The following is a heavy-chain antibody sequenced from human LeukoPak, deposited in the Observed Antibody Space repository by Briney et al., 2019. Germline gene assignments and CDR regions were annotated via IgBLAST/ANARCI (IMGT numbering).Heavy chain of an antibody. Sequence: SETLSLTYTVSGGSISSYYWSWIRQPPGKGLEWIGEINHSGSTNYNPSLKSRVTISVDTSKNQFSLKLSSVTAADTAVYYCARRRSYYYDSSGYYYWGQGTLVTVSS. CDR1: GGSISSYY. CDR2: INHSGST. CDR3: ARRRSYYYDSSGYYY. J-gene: IGHJ4*02. D-gene: IGHD3-22*01. V-gene: IGHV4-34*01.